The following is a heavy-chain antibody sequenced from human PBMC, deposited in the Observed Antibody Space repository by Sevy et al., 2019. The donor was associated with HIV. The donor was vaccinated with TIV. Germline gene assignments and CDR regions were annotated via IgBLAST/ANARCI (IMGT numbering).Heavy chain of an antibody. Sequence: GGSLRLSCVVSGFDIRSNYMSWVRQAPGKGLKWVSHIYAGGTAYYADSVKGRFTFSRDDSKNTVSLQMRSLRVEDSAVYYCASEYCSRGSSFFDDWGQGIQVTVSS. CDR1: GFDIRSNY. D-gene: IGHD2-15*01. V-gene: IGHV3-53*01. CDR3: ASEYCSRGSSFFDD. J-gene: IGHJ5*02. CDR2: IYAGGTA.